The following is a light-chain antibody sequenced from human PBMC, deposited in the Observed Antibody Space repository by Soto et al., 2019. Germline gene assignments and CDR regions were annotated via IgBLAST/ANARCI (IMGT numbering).Light chain of an antibody. CDR1: QSVSSY. CDR2: DAS. V-gene: IGKV3-11*01. J-gene: IGKJ2*01. CDR3: QQRSNWPPRNT. Sequence: EIVLTQSPATLSLSPGERATLSCRASQSVSSYLAWYQQKPGQAPRLLIYDASNRATGIPARFSGSGSGTDFTLTISSLEPGDFAVYYCQQRSNWPPRNTFGQGTKLEIK.